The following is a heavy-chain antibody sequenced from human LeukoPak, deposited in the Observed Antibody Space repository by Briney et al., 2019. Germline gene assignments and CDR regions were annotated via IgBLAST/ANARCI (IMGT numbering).Heavy chain of an antibody. Sequence: SETLSLTCAVSGGSISSSNWWSWVRQPPGKELEWIGEIYHSGSTNYNPSLKSRVTISVDKSKNQFSLKLSSVTAADTAVYYCARHQVGSTSEAHWFDPWGQGTLVTVSS. CDR2: IYHSGST. CDR3: ARHQVGSTSEAHWFDP. CDR1: GGSISSSNW. D-gene: IGHD6-13*01. J-gene: IGHJ5*02. V-gene: IGHV4-4*02.